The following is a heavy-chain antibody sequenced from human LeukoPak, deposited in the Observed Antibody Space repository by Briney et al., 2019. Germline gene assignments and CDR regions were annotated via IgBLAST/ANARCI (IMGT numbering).Heavy chain of an antibody. CDR1: GYSISSGYY. CDR3: AKDGTRPYYGSGSYYNYFEN. V-gene: IGHV4-38-2*02. D-gene: IGHD3-10*01. CDR2: IYHSGSA. J-gene: IGHJ4*02. Sequence: PSETLSLTCTVSGYSISSGYYWGWIRQPPGKGLEWIGGIYHSGSAYYIPSLKSRVTISVDTSKNQFSLKLSSVTAADTAVYYCAKDGTRPYYGSGSYYNYFENWGQGTLVTVPS.